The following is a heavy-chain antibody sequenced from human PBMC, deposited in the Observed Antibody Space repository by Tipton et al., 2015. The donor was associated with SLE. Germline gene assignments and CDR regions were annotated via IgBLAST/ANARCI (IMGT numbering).Heavy chain of an antibody. CDR2: IYTSGST. CDR3: ARGFLEGWGWFDP. V-gene: IGHV4-61*02. D-gene: IGHD3-3*01. Sequence: TLSLTCTVSGGSISSGSYYCSWVRQPAGKGLAWIGRIYTSGSTNYNPSLKSRVTISVDTSKNQFSLKLSSVTAADTAVYYCARGFLEGWGWFDPWGQGTLVTVSS. CDR1: GGSISSGSYY. J-gene: IGHJ5*02.